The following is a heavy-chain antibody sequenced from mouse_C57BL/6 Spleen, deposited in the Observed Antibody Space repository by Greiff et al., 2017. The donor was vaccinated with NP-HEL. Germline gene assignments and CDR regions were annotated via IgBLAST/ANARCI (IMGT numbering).Heavy chain of an antibody. CDR1: GYTFTSYW. V-gene: IGHV1-59*01. D-gene: IGHD4-1*01. J-gene: IGHJ2*01. CDR2: IDPSDSYT. Sequence: QVQLQQPGAELVRPGTSVKLSCKASGYTFTSYWMHWVKQRPGQGLEWIGVIDPSDSYTNYNQKFKGKATLTVDTSSSTAYMQLSSLTSEDSAVDYCARGKLRGYYFDYWGQGTTLTVSS. CDR3: ARGKLRGYYFDY.